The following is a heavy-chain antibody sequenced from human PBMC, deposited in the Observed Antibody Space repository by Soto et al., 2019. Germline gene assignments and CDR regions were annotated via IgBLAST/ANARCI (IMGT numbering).Heavy chain of an antibody. CDR1: GGSISSGDYY. CDR3: ARASTRGYCTNGVCPYGTFDY. J-gene: IGHJ4*02. Sequence: SETLSLTCTVSGGSISSGDYYWSWIRQPPGKGLEWIGYIYYSGSTYYNPSLKSRVTISVDTSKNQFSLKLSSVTAADTAVYYCARASTRGYCTNGVCPYGTFDYWGQGTLVTVSS. D-gene: IGHD2-8*01. V-gene: IGHV4-30-4*01. CDR2: IYYSGST.